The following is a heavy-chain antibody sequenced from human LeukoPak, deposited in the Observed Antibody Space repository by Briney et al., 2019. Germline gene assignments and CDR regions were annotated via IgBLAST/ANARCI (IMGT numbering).Heavy chain of an antibody. CDR3: ARDVLGFGELLFPRLAFDI. CDR2: IYTSGST. Sequence: PSQTLSLTCTVSGGSISSGSYYWSWIRQPAGKGLEWIGRIYTSGSTNYNPSLKSRVTISVDTSKNQFSLKLSSVTAADTAVYYCARDVLGFGELLFPRLAFDIWGQGTMVTVSS. V-gene: IGHV4-61*02. D-gene: IGHD3-10*01. J-gene: IGHJ3*02. CDR1: GGSISSGSYY.